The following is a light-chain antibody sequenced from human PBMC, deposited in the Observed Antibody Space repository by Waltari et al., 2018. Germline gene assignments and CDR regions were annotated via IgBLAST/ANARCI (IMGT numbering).Light chain of an antibody. CDR2: GAS. CDR3: QQYNVWPPLT. J-gene: IGKJ4*01. Sequence: EIVMTQSPATLSVSLGERATLYCRASQSIHDNLAWYQQKPGQAPRLLIYGASTRATGIPARFRGSGSGAEFTLTITSLQSEDCAVYYCQQYNVWPPLTFGGGTKVEIK. V-gene: IGKV3-15*01. CDR1: QSIHDN.